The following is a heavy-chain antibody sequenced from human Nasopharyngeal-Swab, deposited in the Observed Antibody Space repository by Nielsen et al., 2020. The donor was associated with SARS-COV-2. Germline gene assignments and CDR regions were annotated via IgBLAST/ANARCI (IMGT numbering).Heavy chain of an antibody. Sequence: GESLKISCAVSGFSGYDMNWVRQAPGKGLEWLSYISGSSGTIYYADSVKGRFTISRDNAKKSLFLQMNSLRVEDTAVYYCARDSDTNSQYSQFDYWGQGTQVTVSS. CDR3: ARDSDTNSQYSQFDY. J-gene: IGHJ4*02. D-gene: IGHD2-15*01. V-gene: IGHV3-48*04. CDR2: ISGSSGTI. CDR1: GFSGYD.